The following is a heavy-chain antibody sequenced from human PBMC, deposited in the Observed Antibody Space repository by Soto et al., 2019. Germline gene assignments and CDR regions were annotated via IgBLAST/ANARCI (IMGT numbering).Heavy chain of an antibody. CDR2: ISGSGGST. D-gene: IGHD1-26*01. Sequence: EVQLLESGGGLVQPGGSLRLSCAASGFTFSSYAMRWVRQAPGKGREWVSAISGSGGSTYYADSVKGRFTISRDNSKNTLYLQMNSLSAEDTAVYYCARRGSGSYYDYWGQGTLVTVSS. CDR3: ARRGSGSYYDY. J-gene: IGHJ4*02. V-gene: IGHV3-23*01. CDR1: GFTFSSYA.